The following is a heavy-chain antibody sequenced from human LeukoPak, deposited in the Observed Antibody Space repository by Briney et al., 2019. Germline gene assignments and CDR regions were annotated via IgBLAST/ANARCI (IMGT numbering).Heavy chain of an antibody. J-gene: IGHJ4*02. CDR3: TTDLADSSGYSCDY. D-gene: IGHD3-22*01. Sequence: GGSLRLSCAASGFTFSNAWMNWVRQAPGKGLKWVGHIKRKIDGGTTDYAAPVKGRFTISRDDSKNTLYLQMNSLKTEDTAVYYCTTDLADSSGYSCDYWGQGTLVTVSS. CDR1: GFTFSNAW. CDR2: IKRKIDGGTT. V-gene: IGHV3-15*01.